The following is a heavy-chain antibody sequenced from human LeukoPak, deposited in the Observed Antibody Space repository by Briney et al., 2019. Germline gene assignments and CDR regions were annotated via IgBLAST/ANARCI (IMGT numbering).Heavy chain of an antibody. CDR3: ARADDFGDYGC. J-gene: IGHJ4*02. D-gene: IGHD4-17*01. Sequence: PGGSLRLSCAASGFTVSSKYMSWVRQAPGKGLEWVSIIYPGGTTYYADSVKGRFTISRDNSKNTVYLQMNSPKADDAAVYYCARADDFGDYGCWGQGTLVTVSS. V-gene: IGHV3-53*01. CDR1: GFTVSSKY. CDR2: IYPGGTT.